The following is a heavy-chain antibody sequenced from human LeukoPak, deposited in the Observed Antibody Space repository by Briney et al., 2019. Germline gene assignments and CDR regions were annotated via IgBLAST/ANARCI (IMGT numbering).Heavy chain of an antibody. CDR1: GGSISSSSYY. Sequence: PSETLSLTCTVSGGSISSSSYYWGWIRQPPGKGLEWIGSIYYSGSTYYNPSLKSRVTISVDTSKNQFSLKLSSVTAADTAVYYCARDRKAHPRSTSCCWFDPWGQGTLVTVSS. V-gene: IGHV4-39*07. D-gene: IGHD2-2*01. J-gene: IGHJ5*02. CDR3: ARDRKAHPRSTSCCWFDP. CDR2: IYYSGST.